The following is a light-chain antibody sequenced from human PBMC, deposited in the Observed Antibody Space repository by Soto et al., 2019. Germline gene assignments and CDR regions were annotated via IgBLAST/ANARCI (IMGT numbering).Light chain of an antibody. V-gene: IGKV3-11*01. CDR1: QSVSSY. CDR3: QQRSNPIT. Sequence: EIVLTQSPATLSLSPGERATLSCRASQSVSSYLAWYPQKPGQAPRLLIYDASNRATGIPARFSGSGSGTDFTHTISSLEPEDFAVYYCQQRSNPITFGQGTRLEIK. J-gene: IGKJ5*01. CDR2: DAS.